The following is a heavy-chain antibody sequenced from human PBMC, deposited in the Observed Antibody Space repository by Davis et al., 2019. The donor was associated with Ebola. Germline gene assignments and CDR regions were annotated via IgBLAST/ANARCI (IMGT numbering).Heavy chain of an antibody. V-gene: IGHV3-23*01. Sequence: GESLKISCAASGFTFSSYSMNWVRQAPGKGLEWVSAISGSGGSTYYADSVKGRFTISRDNSKNTLYLQMNSLRAEDTAVYYCAKTDCSGGSCYLFDYWGQGTLVTVSS. CDR1: GFTFSSYS. CDR3: AKTDCSGGSCYLFDY. CDR2: ISGSGGST. D-gene: IGHD2-15*01. J-gene: IGHJ4*02.